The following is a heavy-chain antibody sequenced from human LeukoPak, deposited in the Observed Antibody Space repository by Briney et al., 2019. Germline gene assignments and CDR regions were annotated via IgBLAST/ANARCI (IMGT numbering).Heavy chain of an antibody. CDR3: ARGGDILTGYYEYYFDY. CDR2: ISAYNGNT. CDR1: GYTSTSYG. D-gene: IGHD3-9*01. Sequence: ASVKVSCKASGYTSTSYGISWVRQAPGQGLEWMGWISAYNGNTNYAQKLQGRVTMTTDTSTSTAYMELRSLRSDDTAVYYCARGGDILTGYYEYYFDYWGQGTLVTVSS. J-gene: IGHJ4*02. V-gene: IGHV1-18*01.